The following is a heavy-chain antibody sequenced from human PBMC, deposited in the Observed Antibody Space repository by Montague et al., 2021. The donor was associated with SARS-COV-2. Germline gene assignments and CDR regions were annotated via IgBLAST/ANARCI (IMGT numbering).Heavy chain of an antibody. CDR3: ARGKRDFPIVVLGASTRIYFDS. J-gene: IGHJ4*01. CDR2: VDQSGNT. V-gene: IGHV4-34*01. CDR1: GGSFRNYY. Sequence: SETLSLTCAVYGGSFRNYYWSWIRQSPGKGLEWIGEVDQSGNTNYNPSLKSRVTISADISKNQLSVKLASATAADTGIYCCARGKRDFPIVVLGASTRIYFDSWGQGTPVTVSS. D-gene: IGHD2-15*01.